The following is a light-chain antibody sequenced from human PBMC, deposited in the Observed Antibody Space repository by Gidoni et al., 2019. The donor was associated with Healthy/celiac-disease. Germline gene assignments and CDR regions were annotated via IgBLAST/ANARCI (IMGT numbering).Light chain of an antibody. CDR3: QQLNSYPPWT. CDR2: AAS. J-gene: IGKJ1*01. Sequence: DIQLTQSPSFLSASVGDRVTITCRASQGISSYLAWYQQKPGKAPKLLIYAASTLQSVVPSRLSGSGSGTEFTLIISSLQPEDFATYYCQQLNSYPPWTFGQGTKVEIK. V-gene: IGKV1-9*01. CDR1: QGISSY.